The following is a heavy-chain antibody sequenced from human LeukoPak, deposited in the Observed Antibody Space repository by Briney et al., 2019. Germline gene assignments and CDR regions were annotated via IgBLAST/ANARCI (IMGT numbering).Heavy chain of an antibody. D-gene: IGHD4/OR15-4a*01. Sequence: SQTLSLTCTVSGGSISSGGYYWSWIRQPPGKGLEWIGYIYHSGSTYYNPSLKSRVTISVDRSNNQFSLKLNSVTAADTAVYYCARDRRDDSGLLYFDYWGQGTLVTVSS. J-gene: IGHJ4*02. V-gene: IGHV4-30-2*01. CDR3: ARDRRDDSGLLYFDY. CDR2: IYHSGST. CDR1: GGSISSGGYY.